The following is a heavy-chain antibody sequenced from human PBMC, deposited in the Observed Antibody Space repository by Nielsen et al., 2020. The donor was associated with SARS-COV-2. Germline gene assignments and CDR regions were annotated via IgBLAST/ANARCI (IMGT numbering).Heavy chain of an antibody. CDR2: ISGSGGST. CDR3: AKDAWGENYYDSSGEKDDAFDI. J-gene: IGHJ3*02. D-gene: IGHD3-22*01. Sequence: VRQAPWNGLEWVSAISGSGGSTYYADSVKGRFTISRDNSKNTLYLQMNSLRAEDTAVYYCAKDAWGENYYDSSGEKDDAFDIWGQGTMVTVSS. V-gene: IGHV3-23*01.